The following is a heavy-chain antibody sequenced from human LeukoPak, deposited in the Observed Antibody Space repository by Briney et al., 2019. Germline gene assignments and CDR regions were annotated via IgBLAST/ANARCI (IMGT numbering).Heavy chain of an antibody. D-gene: IGHD3-9*01. CDR1: GFTFSSYA. CDR3: AKVLTGSWYYFDY. Sequence: GGSLRLSCAASGFTFSSYAMSWVRQAPGKGLEWVSGISSSGGSTYYADSVKGRFTISRDNSKNTPYLQMNSLRAEDTAIYYCAKVLTGSWYYFDYWGQGTLVTVSS. CDR2: ISSSGGST. V-gene: IGHV3-23*01. J-gene: IGHJ4*02.